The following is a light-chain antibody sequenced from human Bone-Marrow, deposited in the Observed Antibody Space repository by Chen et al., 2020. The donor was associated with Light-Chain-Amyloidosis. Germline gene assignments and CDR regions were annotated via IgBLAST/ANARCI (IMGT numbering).Light chain of an antibody. CDR3: YSYAPTPHFVL. Sequence: QSALTQPASVSGSPGQRITLSCTGPSSHVGGYNLVSWYQHTPGKAPKLIIYESTKRPSGISDRFSGSKSGNTASLTISGLQAEDESDDYCYSYAPTPHFVLFGGGTKLTVL. CDR2: EST. J-gene: IGLJ2*01. V-gene: IGLV2-23*01. CDR1: SSHVGGYNL.